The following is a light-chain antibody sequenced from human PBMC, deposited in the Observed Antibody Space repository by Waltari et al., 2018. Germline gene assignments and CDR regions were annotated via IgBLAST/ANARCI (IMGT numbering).Light chain of an antibody. CDR2: EDN. J-gene: IGLJ2*01. Sequence: NFMLTQPHSVSESPGKTVTISCTRSSGSIASNYVQWYQQRPGSAPTTVIYEDNQRHSGVAARFSGSIDSSSNSASLTISGLKTEDEADYYCQSYDSSNHVVFGGGTKLTVL. CDR3: QSYDSSNHVV. V-gene: IGLV6-57*03. CDR1: SGSIASNY.